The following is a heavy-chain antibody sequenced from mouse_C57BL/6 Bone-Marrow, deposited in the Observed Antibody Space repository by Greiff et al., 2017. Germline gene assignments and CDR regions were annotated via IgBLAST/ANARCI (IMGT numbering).Heavy chain of an antibody. Sequence: QVQLQQPGAELVRPGTSVKLSCKASGYTFTSYWMHWVKQRPGQGLEWIGVIDPSDSYTNYNQKFKGKATLTVDTSSSTAYMQLSSLTSEDSAVYYCAKGLICSLRGQGTLVTVSA. J-gene: IGHJ3*01. CDR3: AKGLICSL. CDR1: GYTFTSYW. V-gene: IGHV1-59*01. CDR2: IDPSDSYT. D-gene: IGHD3-3*01.